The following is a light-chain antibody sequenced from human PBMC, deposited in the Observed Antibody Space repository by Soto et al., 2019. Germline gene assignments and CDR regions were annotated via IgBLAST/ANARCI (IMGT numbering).Light chain of an antibody. J-gene: IGKJ2*01. CDR3: QQYYSTPYT. CDR1: QSVLYSSNNKNY. V-gene: IGKV4-1*01. CDR2: WAS. Sequence: DIVMTQSPDSLAVSLGEGATVNCKSSQSVLYSSNNKNYLAWYQQKPGQPLKLLIYWASTRESGVPDRFSGSGSGTDFTLTISSLQSEDVAVYYCQQYYSTPYTFGQGTKLEIK.